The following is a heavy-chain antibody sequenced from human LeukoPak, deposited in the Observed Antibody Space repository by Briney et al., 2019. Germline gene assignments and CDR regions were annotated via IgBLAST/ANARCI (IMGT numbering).Heavy chain of an antibody. D-gene: IGHD2-8*01. CDR2: ISAYNGNT. Sequence: ASVKVSCKASGYTFTSYGISWVRQAPGQGLEWMGWISAYNGNTNYAQKLQGRVTMTTDISTSTAYMELRSLRSDDTAVYYCARDFSYGQVRVSSYYYYGMDVWGQGTTVTVSS. CDR3: ARDFSYGQVRVSSYYYYGMDV. CDR1: GYTFTSYG. V-gene: IGHV1-18*01. J-gene: IGHJ6*02.